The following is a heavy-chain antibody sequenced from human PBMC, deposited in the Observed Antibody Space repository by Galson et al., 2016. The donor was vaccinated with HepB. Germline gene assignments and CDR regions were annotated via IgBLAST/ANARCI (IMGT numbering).Heavy chain of an antibody. Sequence: SLRLSCAASGFTFSSYAMHWVRQAPGKGLEWVAVISFDGSNKYYAGSVKGRFTISRDNSKNTLYLQMNSLRAEDTAVYYCARDRYNWNYHYYYYGMDVWGQGTTVTVSS. CDR1: GFTFSSYA. V-gene: IGHV3-30*04. CDR3: ARDRYNWNYHYYYYGMDV. D-gene: IGHD1-7*01. J-gene: IGHJ6*02. CDR2: ISFDGSNK.